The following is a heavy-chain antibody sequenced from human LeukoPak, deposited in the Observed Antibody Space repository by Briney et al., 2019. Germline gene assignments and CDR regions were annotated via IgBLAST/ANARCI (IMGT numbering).Heavy chain of an antibody. Sequence: PGGSLRLSCAASGFTFSSYWMSWVRQAPGKGLGWVANIKQDGSEKYYVDSVKGRFTISRDNAKNSLYLQMNSLRAEDTAVYYCARAQYSGYAGGSGPKTPIDYWGQGTLVTVSS. CDR3: ARAQYSGYAGGSGPKTPIDY. V-gene: IGHV3-7*01. D-gene: IGHD5-12*01. CDR1: GFTFSSYW. J-gene: IGHJ4*02. CDR2: IKQDGSEK.